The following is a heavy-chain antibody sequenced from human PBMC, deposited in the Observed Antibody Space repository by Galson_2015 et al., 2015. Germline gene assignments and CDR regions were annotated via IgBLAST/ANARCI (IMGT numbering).Heavy chain of an antibody. V-gene: IGHV3-48*02. CDR2: ISSGGGSI. Sequence: SLRLSCAASGFNFATYSMNWVRQAPGKGLEWVSYISSGGGSIYYADSVKGRFAISRDNAKNSLYLQMSSLRDEDTAVYYCAGWEPAQENLYGIVLVQPVPFDYWGQGTLVTVSS. CDR3: AGWEPAQENLYGIVLVQPVPFDY. D-gene: IGHD2-2*01. J-gene: IGHJ4*02. CDR1: GFNFATYS.